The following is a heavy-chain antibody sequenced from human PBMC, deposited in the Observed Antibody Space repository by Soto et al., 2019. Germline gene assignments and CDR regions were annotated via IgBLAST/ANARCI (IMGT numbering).Heavy chain of an antibody. CDR3: ARARAVGIGVITGNWFDS. CDR1: GGIFNSYG. D-gene: IGHD3-16*01. CDR2: IVPLFGTA. J-gene: IGHJ5*01. V-gene: IGHV1-69*06. Sequence: QVQLVQSGAEVKKPGSSVKLSCKASGGIFNSYGFAWVRQAPGQGPEWMGGIVPLFGTADYEQKFKGRVTITADTSTTTVYMELTSLTSGDTAVYFCARARAVGIGVITGNWFDSWGQGTQVTVSS.